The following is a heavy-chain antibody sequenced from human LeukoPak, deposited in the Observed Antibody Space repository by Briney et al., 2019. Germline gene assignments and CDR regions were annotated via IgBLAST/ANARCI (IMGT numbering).Heavy chain of an antibody. CDR3: ASGRRGWVDF. V-gene: IGHV4-59*01. D-gene: IGHD3-10*01. Sequence: SETLSLTCSVSDDSITMYYWTWIRQPPGKGLEWIGYTYYSGSFNYNPSLKSRVTISGDTSKNQFSLKLRSVTAADTAIYYCASGRRGWVDFWGQGTLVTVSS. J-gene: IGHJ4*02. CDR2: TYYSGSF. CDR1: DDSITMYY.